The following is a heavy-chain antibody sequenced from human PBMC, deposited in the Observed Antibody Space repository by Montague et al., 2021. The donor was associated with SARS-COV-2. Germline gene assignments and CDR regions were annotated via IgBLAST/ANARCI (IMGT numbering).Heavy chain of an antibody. D-gene: IGHD2-2*01. CDR3: ARARVVVPTTSNWYDP. CDR2: IYYSGST. CDR1: GGSFSGGGYY. J-gene: IGHJ5*02. V-gene: IGHV4-31*03. Sequence: TLSLTCTVSGGSFSGGGYYWSWLRQHPGKGLEWIGYIYYSGSTYYNPSLKGRLTISVATSKNRFSLKLSPVTAADTAMYYCARARVVVPTTSNWYDPWGQGTLVTVSS.